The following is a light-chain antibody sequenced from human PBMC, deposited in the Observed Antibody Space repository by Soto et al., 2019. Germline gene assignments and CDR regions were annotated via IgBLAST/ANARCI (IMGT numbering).Light chain of an antibody. V-gene: IGKV3D-20*02. CDR2: DAS. Sequence: EIVMTQSPATLSVSPGERATLSCRASQSVGSDLAWYQQKPGQAPRLVIYDASSRPPGIPDRFSGSGSGTDFTLTISRLEPEDSAAYYCQRHGATFGQGTKVDIK. J-gene: IGKJ1*01. CDR1: QSVGSD. CDR3: QRHGAT.